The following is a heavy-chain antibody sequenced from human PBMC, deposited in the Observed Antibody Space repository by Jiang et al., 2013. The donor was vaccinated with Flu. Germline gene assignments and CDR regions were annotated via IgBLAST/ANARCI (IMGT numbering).Heavy chain of an antibody. CDR2: IYYSGTT. J-gene: IGHJ4*02. CDR3: ASQHWDHGVGSYYMSH. V-gene: IGHV4-39*07. D-gene: IGHD3-10*01. CDR1: GGSIISEKSY. Sequence: PGLVKPSETLSLRCSVSGGSIISEKSYWGWIRQPPGKGLEWIGSIYYSGTTYYNPSLKSRVTMSVDTFKKQFSLRLTSVSAADTAVYYCASQHWDHGVGSYYMSHWGQGALVTVSS.